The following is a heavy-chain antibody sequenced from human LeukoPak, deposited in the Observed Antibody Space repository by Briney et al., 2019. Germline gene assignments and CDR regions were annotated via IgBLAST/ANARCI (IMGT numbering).Heavy chain of an antibody. V-gene: IGHV1-18*01. CDR1: GYTFTSYG. J-gene: IGHJ4*02. Sequence: ASVKVSCKASGYTFTSYGISWVRQAPGQGLEWMGWISAYNGNTNYAQKLQGRVTMTTDTSTSTAYMELRSLRSDDTAVYYCASQNNYYDTLVLNCWGQGTLVTVSS. CDR2: ISAYNGNT. D-gene: IGHD3-22*01. CDR3: ASQNNYYDTLVLNC.